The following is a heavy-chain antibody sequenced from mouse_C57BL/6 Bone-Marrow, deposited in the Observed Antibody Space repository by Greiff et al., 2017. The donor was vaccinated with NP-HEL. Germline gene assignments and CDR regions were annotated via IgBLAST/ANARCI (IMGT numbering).Heavy chain of an antibody. CDR3: ARRTGSTVSY. CDR2: IYPRSGNT. CDR1: GYTFTSYG. V-gene: IGHV1-81*01. Sequence: VKLQESGAELARPGASVKLSCKASGYTFTSYGISWVKQRTGQGLEWIGEIYPRSGNTYYNEKFKGKATLTADKSSSTAYMELRSLTSEDSAVYFCARRTGSTVSYWGQGTTLTVSS. J-gene: IGHJ2*01. D-gene: IGHD1-1*01.